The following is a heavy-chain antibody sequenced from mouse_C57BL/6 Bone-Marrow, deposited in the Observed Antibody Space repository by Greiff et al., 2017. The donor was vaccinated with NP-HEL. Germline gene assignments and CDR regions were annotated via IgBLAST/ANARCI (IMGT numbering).Heavy chain of an antibody. D-gene: IGHD1-1*01. V-gene: IGHV1-55*01. CDR1: GYTFTSYW. Sequence: QVQLQQPGAELVKPGASVKMSCKASGYTFTSYWITWVKQRPGQGLEWIGDIYPGSGSTNYNEKFKSKATLTVDTSSSTAYMQLSSLTSEDSAVYYGARPGFYGSSSYYFDYWGQGTTLTVSS. CDR3: ARPGFYGSSSYYFDY. CDR2: IYPGSGST. J-gene: IGHJ2*01.